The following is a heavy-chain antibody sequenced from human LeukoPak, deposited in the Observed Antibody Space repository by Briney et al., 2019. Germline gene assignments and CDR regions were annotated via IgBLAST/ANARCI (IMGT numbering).Heavy chain of an antibody. V-gene: IGHV1-2*02. J-gene: IGHJ4*02. CDR3: ASEGYCTGGTCFDN. D-gene: IGHD2-8*02. Sequence: ASVKVSCKASGYTFTGYYLHWVRQAPGQGLEWMGWINPNSGGTDYAQKFQGRVTTTRDTSISTVYMELSRLRSDDTAVYYCASEGYCTGGTCFDNWGQGTLVTVSS. CDR1: GYTFTGYY. CDR2: INPNSGGT.